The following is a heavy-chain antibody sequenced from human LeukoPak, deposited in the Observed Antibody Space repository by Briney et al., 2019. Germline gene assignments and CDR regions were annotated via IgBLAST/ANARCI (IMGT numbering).Heavy chain of an antibody. CDR1: GGSISSGYY. V-gene: IGHV4-31*03. CDR3: ARVSYYVWGSYRYTPDDAFDI. Sequence: PSQTLSLTCTVSGGSISSGYYWSWIRQHPGRGLEWIGYIYFNGRTYYNPSLKSRVTMSLDTSKNQFSLKLSSVTAADTAVYYCARVSYYVWGSYRYTPDDAFDIWGQGTMVTVSS. J-gene: IGHJ3*02. CDR2: IYFNGRT. D-gene: IGHD3-16*02.